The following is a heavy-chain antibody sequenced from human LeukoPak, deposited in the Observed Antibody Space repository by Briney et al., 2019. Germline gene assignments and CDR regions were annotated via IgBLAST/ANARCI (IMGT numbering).Heavy chain of an antibody. Sequence: GGSLRLSCAASGFTFSSYTMNWVRQAPGKGLEWVSSISSSSSYIYYADSVKGRFTISRDNAKNSLYLQMNSLRAEDTAVYYCARLLAGVYAFDIWGQGTMVTVSS. J-gene: IGHJ3*02. V-gene: IGHV3-21*01. D-gene: IGHD3-3*02. CDR3: ARLLAGVYAFDI. CDR1: GFTFSSYT. CDR2: ISSSSSYI.